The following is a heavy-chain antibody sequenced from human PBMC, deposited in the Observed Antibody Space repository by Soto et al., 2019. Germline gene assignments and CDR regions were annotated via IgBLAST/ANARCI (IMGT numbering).Heavy chain of an antibody. CDR3: ARDQGVAAAGITWFDP. D-gene: IGHD6-13*01. J-gene: IGHJ5*02. V-gene: IGHV4-4*07. Sequence: KTSETLSLTCTVSGASMNSYHWSWIRQPAGKGLEWIGHIHSSGSTNYNTSLKSRVTMSVDTSKNQFSLRLMSLTAADTAVYYCARDQGVAAAGITWFDPWGQGSLVTVSS. CDR1: GASMNSYH. CDR2: IHSSGST.